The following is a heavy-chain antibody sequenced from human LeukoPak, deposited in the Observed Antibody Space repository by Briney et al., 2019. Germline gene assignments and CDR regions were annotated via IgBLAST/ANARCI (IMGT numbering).Heavy chain of an antibody. CDR3: ARNLVATVTTVYWFEP. V-gene: IGHV1-2*02. D-gene: IGHD4-17*01. J-gene: IGHJ5*02. CDR1: GYTFTSYG. Sequence: ASVKVSCKASGYTFTSYGISWVRQAPGQGLQWMGWINPKSGVTNYAEKFQGRVTMTRDTSINAAYMEPRRLTSDDTAVYYCARNLVATVTTVYWFEPWGQGTLVTVSS. CDR2: INPKSGVT.